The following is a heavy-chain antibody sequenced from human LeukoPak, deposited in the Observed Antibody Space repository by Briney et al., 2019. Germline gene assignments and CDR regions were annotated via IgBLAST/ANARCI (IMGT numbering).Heavy chain of an antibody. CDR3: ARSPRYCSGGSCYYFDY. D-gene: IGHD2-15*01. J-gene: IGHJ4*02. V-gene: IGHV1-2*02. Sequence: ASVKVSCKASGYTFTGYYMHWVRQAPGQGLEWMGWINPNSGGTNYAQKFQGRVTMTRDTSISTAYMELSRLRSDHTAVYYCARSPRYCSGGSCYYFDYWGQGTLVTVSS. CDR1: GYTFTGYY. CDR2: INPNSGGT.